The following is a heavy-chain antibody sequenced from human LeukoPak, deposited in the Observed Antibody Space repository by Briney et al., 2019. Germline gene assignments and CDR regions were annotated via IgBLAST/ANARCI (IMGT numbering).Heavy chain of an antibody. D-gene: IGHD3/OR15-3a*01. J-gene: IGHJ1*01. CDR1: GFTFSRYS. V-gene: IGHV3-30*03. Sequence: GGSLRLSCAASGFTFSRYSMNWVRQAPGKGLEWVAVISYDGSNKYYADSVKGRFTISRDNSKNTLYLQMNSLRAEDTAVYYCARDSGFSGTQRGEHWGQGTLVTVSS. CDR2: ISYDGSNK. CDR3: ARDSGFSGTQRGEH.